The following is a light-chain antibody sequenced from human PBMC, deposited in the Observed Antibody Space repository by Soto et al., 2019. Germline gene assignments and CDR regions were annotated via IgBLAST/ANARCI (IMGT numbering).Light chain of an antibody. J-gene: IGLJ1*01. CDR1: SSDIGAYNS. Sequence: QSALTQPASVSGSPGQSITISCTGTSSDIGAYNSVSWYQHHPGKAPKLIVFQVSFRPSAVSDRFSGSNSDNTASLTISGLQTEDEADYYCLSYTASGTFVFGSVTKVTV. CDR3: LSYTASGTFV. V-gene: IGLV2-14*01. CDR2: QVS.